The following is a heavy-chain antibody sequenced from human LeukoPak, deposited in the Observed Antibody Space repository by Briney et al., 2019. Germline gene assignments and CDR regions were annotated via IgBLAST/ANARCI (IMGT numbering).Heavy chain of an antibody. Sequence: GGSLRLSCAASGFTLSSYWMRWVRQAPGKGVERVSNIKQDGSEKYYVDSVKGRFTISRDNAKNSLYLQMNSLRAEDTAVYYCARVKDSYYYGSGSHAPDYWGQGTLVTVSS. J-gene: IGHJ4*02. CDR3: ARVKDSYYYGSGSHAPDY. CDR1: GFTLSSYW. CDR2: IKQDGSEK. D-gene: IGHD3-10*01. V-gene: IGHV3-7*01.